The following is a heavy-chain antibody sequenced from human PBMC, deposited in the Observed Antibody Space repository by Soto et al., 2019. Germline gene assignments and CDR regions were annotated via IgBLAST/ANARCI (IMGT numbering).Heavy chain of an antibody. J-gene: IGHJ6*04. CDR3: ARVDVVRGCDV. Sequence: GGSLRLSCAASGFTFSSYSMNWVRQAPGKGLEWVSSISSSSSYIYYADSVKGRFTISRDNAKNSLYLQMNSLRAEDTAVYYCARVDVVRGCDVWGKGTTVTVSS. V-gene: IGHV3-21*01. CDR2: ISSSSSYI. CDR1: GFTFSSYS. D-gene: IGHD3-10*01.